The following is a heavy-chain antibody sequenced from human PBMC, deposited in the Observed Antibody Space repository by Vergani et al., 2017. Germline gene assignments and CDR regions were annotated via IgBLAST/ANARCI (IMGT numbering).Heavy chain of an antibody. J-gene: IGHJ3*02. V-gene: IGHV5-51*01. CDR1: GYTFANYW. CDR3: ALGGQWLVDAFDI. Sequence: EVQLVQSGAEVKKPGESLKISCKGFGYTFANYWIGWVRQRPGKGLEWMGIIFPGDSDTRYSPSFQGQVNISADKSINTAYLRWCSLKASDTAMYYGALGGQWLVDAFDIWGQGKMVTVSS. D-gene: IGHD6-19*01. CDR2: IFPGDSDT.